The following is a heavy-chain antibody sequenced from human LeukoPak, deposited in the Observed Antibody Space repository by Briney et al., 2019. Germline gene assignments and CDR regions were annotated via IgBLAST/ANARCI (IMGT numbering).Heavy chain of an antibody. J-gene: IGHJ4*02. CDR1: GYTFKSYG. CDR3: ARGSSGSYFSWPTASDY. V-gene: IGHV1-18*01. D-gene: IGHD1-26*01. CDR2: ISAYNGNT. Sequence: ASVKVSCKASGYTFKSYGISWVRQAPGQGLEWMGWISAYNGNTNYAQKLQGRVTMTTDTSTSTAYMELRSLRSDDTAVYYCARGSSGSYFSWPTASDYWGQGTPVTVSS.